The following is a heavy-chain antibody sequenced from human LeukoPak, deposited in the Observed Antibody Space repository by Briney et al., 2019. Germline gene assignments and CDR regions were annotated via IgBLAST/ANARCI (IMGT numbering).Heavy chain of an antibody. CDR1: GYSFTSYW. V-gene: IGHV5-51*01. Sequence: GESLKISCNGSGYSFTSYWIGWVRQMPGKGLEWMGIIYPGDSDTRYSPSFQGQVTISADKSISTAYLQWSSLKASDTAMYYCARLHYYESSGYHLPNAFNIWGQGTMVTVSS. CDR2: IYPGDSDT. J-gene: IGHJ3*02. D-gene: IGHD3-22*01. CDR3: ARLHYYESSGYHLPNAFNI.